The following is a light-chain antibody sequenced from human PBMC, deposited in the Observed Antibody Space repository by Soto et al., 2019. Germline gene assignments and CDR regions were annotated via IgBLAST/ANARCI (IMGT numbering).Light chain of an antibody. CDR3: QQLNSYPHT. V-gene: IGKV1-9*01. Sequence: DIRLTQSPSFLSASVGDRVTITCRASQGISTYLAWYQQKPGKAPKFLIYAVSTLQSGVPSRFSGSGSGTEFTLTISSLQPEDFATYYCQQLNSYPHTFGQGTKLEIK. CDR1: QGISTY. CDR2: AVS. J-gene: IGKJ2*01.